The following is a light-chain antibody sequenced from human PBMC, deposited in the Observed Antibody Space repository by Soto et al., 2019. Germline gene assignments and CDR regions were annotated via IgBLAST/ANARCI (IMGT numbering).Light chain of an antibody. Sequence: QSVLAQPASVSGSPGQSVTISCTGTSSDVGAYNSVSWYQQHPDKAPQLMIYKGTQRPSGVSNRFSGSTSGNAASLTISGLQDGDEAEYFCCSSAPDSTYVFGTGTKVTVL. CDR3: CSSAPDSTYV. CDR1: SSDVGAYNS. CDR2: KGT. V-gene: IGLV2-23*01. J-gene: IGLJ1*01.